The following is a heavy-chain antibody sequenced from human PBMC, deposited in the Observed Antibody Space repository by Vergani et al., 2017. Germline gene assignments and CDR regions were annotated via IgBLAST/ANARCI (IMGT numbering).Heavy chain of an antibody. CDR1: GGSISSSSYY. CDR3: ARDTRDDYSYYFDY. D-gene: IGHD4-11*01. J-gene: IGHJ4*02. V-gene: IGHV4-39*07. Sequence: QLQLQESGPGLVKPSETLSLTCTVSGGSISSSSYYWGWIRQPPGKGLGWIGSIYHSGSTYYNPSLNGRVTISVDTSKNQFSLKLSSVSAADTAVYYCARDTRDDYSYYFDYWGQGTLVTVSS. CDR2: IYHSGST.